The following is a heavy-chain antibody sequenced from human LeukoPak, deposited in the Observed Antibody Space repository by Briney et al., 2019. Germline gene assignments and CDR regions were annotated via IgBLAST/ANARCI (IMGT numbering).Heavy chain of an antibody. CDR1: GFSFDDYG. D-gene: IGHD2-2*01. J-gene: IGHJ6*03. CDR3: AKDQGPAARGYMDV. Sequence: GGSLRLSCAGSGFSFDDYGMNWVRLAQGKGLEWVSGISWNSLTIAYAESVKGRFTISRDNAKNSLYLQMNSLRVEDMALYYCAKDQGPAARGYMDVWGKGTTVIVSS. V-gene: IGHV3-9*03. CDR2: ISWNSLTI.